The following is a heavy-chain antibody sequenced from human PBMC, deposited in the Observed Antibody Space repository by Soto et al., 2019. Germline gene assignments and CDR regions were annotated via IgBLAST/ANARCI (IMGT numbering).Heavy chain of an antibody. CDR3: AREAILGSGSYALDY. D-gene: IGHD3-10*01. Sequence: SETLSLTCAVYGGSFSGYYWTWIRQPPGTGLEWIGEINHSGSTNYNPSLKSRVTISVDTSKNQFSLKLSSVTAADTAVYYCAREAILGSGSYALDYWGQGTLVTVSS. CDR1: GGSFSGYY. J-gene: IGHJ4*02. CDR2: INHSGST. V-gene: IGHV4-34*01.